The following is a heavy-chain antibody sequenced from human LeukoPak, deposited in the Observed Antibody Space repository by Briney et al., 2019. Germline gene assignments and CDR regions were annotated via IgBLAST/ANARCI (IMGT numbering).Heavy chain of an antibody. V-gene: IGHV3-23*01. CDR3: ARESAGGAGSSALRSFDY. D-gene: IGHD3-16*01. J-gene: IGHJ4*02. Sequence: GGSLRLSCAVSGITLSSYAMSWVRQAPGKGLEWVSAISGSGGSTYYADSVKGRFTISRDNSKNTLYLQMNSLRVEYTAVYYCARESAGGAGSSALRSFDYWGQGTLVTVSS. CDR1: GITLSSYA. CDR2: ISGSGGST.